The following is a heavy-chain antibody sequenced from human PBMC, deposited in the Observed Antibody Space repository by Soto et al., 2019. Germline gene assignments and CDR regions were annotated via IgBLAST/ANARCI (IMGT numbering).Heavy chain of an antibody. D-gene: IGHD3-10*01. Sequence: GGSLRLSCAASGFTFSSYAMSWVRQAPGKGLEWVSAISGSGGSTYYADSVKGRFTISRDNSKNTLYLQMNSLRAEDTAVYYCAKDLLLLWFGEFWFDPWGQGTLVTVSS. J-gene: IGHJ5*02. V-gene: IGHV3-23*01. CDR3: AKDLLLLWFGEFWFDP. CDR2: ISGSGGST. CDR1: GFTFSSYA.